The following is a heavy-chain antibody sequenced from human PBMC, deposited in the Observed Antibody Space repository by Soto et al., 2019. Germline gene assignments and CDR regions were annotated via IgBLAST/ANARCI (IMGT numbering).Heavy chain of an antibody. CDR3: ARVPRYYDILTGALARSHYYGMDV. V-gene: IGHV1-69*01. CDR1: GGTFSSYA. CDR2: IIPIFGTA. Sequence: QVQLVQSGAEVKKPGSSVKVSCRASGGTFSSYAISWVRQAPGQGLEWMGGIIPIFGTANYAQKFQGRVTITADESTSTAYVELSSLRSEDTAVYYCARVPRYYDILTGALARSHYYGMDVWGQGTTVTVSS. J-gene: IGHJ6*02. D-gene: IGHD3-9*01.